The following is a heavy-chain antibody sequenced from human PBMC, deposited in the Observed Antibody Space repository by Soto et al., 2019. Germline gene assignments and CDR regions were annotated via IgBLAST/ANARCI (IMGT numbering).Heavy chain of an antibody. CDR2: INAGNGNT. V-gene: IGHV1-3*01. J-gene: IGHJ4*02. CDR3: VKEGKMGVEGFDF. CDR1: GYTFTSYA. D-gene: IGHD1-26*01. Sequence: GASVKVSCKASGYTFTSYAMHWVRQAPGQRLEWMGWINAGNGNTKYSQKFQGRFTISRDNSKNTLYLQMNSLRAEDTAIYYCVKEGKMGVEGFDFWGQGTLVTV.